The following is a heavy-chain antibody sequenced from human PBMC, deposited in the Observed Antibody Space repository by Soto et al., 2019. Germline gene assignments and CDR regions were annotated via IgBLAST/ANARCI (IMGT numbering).Heavy chain of an antibody. Sequence: SETLSLTCAVSGDSISSDKWWSWIRQPPGKGLQWIGEIYHSGSTKYNPSLKSRVIISVDKSKNQFSLKLSSVTDADTAVYYCVRDRGDNYIDHWGQGTLVTVSS. D-gene: IGHD2-21*01. J-gene: IGHJ4*02. V-gene: IGHV4-4*02. CDR1: GDSISSDKW. CDR3: VRDRGDNYIDH. CDR2: IYHSGST.